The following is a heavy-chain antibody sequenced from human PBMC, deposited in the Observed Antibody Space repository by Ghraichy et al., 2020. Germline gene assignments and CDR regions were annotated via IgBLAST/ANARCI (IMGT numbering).Heavy chain of an antibody. V-gene: IGHV3-30*04. Sequence: GGSLRLSCAASGFTFSSYAMHWVRQAPGKGLEWVAVISYDGSNKYYADSVKGRFTISRDNSKNTLYLQMNSLRAEDTAVYYCARDSSSFLYYYMDVWGKGTTVTVSS. D-gene: IGHD6-13*01. CDR2: ISYDGSNK. CDR3: ARDSSSFLYYYMDV. CDR1: GFTFSSYA. J-gene: IGHJ6*03.